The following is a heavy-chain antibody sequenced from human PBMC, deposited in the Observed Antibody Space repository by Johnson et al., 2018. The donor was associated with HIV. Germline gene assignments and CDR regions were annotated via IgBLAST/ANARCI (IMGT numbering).Heavy chain of an antibody. CDR2: ISRDGSST. CDR3: ASLRDAFDI. J-gene: IGHJ3*02. Sequence: VQLVESGGGVVQPGGSLRLSCAASGFSFSSHWMVWVRQAPGQGLVCVSRISRDGSSTTYADSVTGRVTISRDNAKNTLYLQMNSLRAEDTAVYYCASLRDAFDIWGQGTMVTVSS. V-gene: IGHV3-74*02. CDR1: GFSFSSHW.